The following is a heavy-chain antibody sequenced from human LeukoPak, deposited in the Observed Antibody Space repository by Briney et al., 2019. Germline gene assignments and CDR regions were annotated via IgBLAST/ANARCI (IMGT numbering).Heavy chain of an antibody. J-gene: IGHJ4*02. CDR3: ARDCGTNGVCPEEVDY. Sequence: GASVKVSCKASGYTFTSYGISWVRQAPGQGLEWKGWISAYNGNTNYAQKLQGRVTMTTDTSTSTAYMELRSLRSDDTAVYYCARDCGTNGVCPEEVDYWGQGTLVTVSS. CDR1: GYTFTSYG. CDR2: ISAYNGNT. V-gene: IGHV1-18*01. D-gene: IGHD2-8*01.